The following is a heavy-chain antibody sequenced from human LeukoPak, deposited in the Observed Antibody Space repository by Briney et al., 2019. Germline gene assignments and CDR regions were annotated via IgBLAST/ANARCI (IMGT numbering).Heavy chain of an antibody. D-gene: IGHD6-13*01. J-gene: IGHJ5*02. CDR3: ANGEGSGSWYWGNNWFDP. CDR1: GFIFSSDY. CDR2: ISSDGSDT. V-gene: IGHV3-74*01. Sequence: PGGSLRLSCAASGFIFSSDYVHWVRQTPGKGLVWVSRISSDGSDTGYADSVKGRFTISRDNSKNTLYLQMNSLRAEDTAVYYCANGEGSGSWYWGNNWFDPWGQGTLVTVSS.